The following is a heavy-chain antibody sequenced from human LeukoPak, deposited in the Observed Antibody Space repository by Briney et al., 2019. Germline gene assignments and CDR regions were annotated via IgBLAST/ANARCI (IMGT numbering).Heavy chain of an antibody. V-gene: IGHV4-34*01. CDR1: GGSFSGYY. CDR3: ASDSSSSGRGN. J-gene: IGHJ4*02. CDR2: VNHSGST. Sequence: SETLSLTCAVYGGSFSGYYWSWIRQPPGKGLEWIGEVNHSGSTNYNPSLKSRVTISVDTSKNQFSLKLSSVTAAYTAVYYCASDSSSSGRGNWGQGTLVTVSS. D-gene: IGHD6-13*01.